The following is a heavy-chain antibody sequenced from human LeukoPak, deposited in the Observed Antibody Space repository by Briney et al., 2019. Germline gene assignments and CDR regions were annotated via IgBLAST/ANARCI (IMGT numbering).Heavy chain of an antibody. Sequence: GGSLRLSCAASGFTFSRYWMHWVRQAPGKGLLWVSRINSDGSSTYYADSVKGRFTTSRDNAKNALHLQMNSPTAEDTAVYYCVLDLFSSFAFDIWGQGTLVTVSS. CDR2: INSDGSST. V-gene: IGHV3-74*01. CDR3: VLDLFSSFAFDI. CDR1: GFTFSRYW. D-gene: IGHD3/OR15-3a*01. J-gene: IGHJ3*02.